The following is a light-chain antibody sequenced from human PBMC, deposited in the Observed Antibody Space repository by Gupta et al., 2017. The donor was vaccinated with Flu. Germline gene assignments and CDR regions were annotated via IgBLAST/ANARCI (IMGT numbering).Light chain of an antibody. V-gene: IGKV1-12*02. CDR1: QGISAW. Sequence: DIQMTQSPSSVSASVGDRVTITCRASQGISAWLAWYQQKPGKAPKLLIFGASSLKSGVPSRFSGSGSGTDFTLTISSRQPEDFATYYCQHQNSFPFTFGHGTKVDIK. CDR3: QHQNSFPFT. J-gene: IGKJ3*01. CDR2: GAS.